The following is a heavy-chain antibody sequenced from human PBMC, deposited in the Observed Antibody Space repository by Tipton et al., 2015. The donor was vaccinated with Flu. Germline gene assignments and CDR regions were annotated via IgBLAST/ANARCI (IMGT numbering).Heavy chain of an antibody. J-gene: IGHJ6*03. CDR2: ISWNSGTI. CDR1: GFTFDEYA. D-gene: IGHD1-1*01. V-gene: IGHV3-9*01. CDR3: ARTRGGYYYSMDV. Sequence: SLRLSCAASGFTFDEYAMHWVRQAPGKGLEWVSGISWNSGTIYYADSVKGRFTISRDNAKNSLYLQMNSLTTEDTALYYCARTRGGYYYSMDVWGKGTTVTVSS.